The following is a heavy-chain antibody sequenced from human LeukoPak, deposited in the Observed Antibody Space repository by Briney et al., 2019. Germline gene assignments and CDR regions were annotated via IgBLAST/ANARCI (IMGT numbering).Heavy chain of an antibody. CDR2: IGTAGDT. V-gene: IGHV3-13*01. J-gene: IGHJ5*02. Sequence: GGSLRLSCAASGFTFSSYDMHWVRHPTGKGLEWVSAIGTAGDTYYSHSVQGRFTISRENAKNSLYLHMNSLSAGDTAVDFCARGHMLTGYYNFAWFDPWGQGTLVTVSS. CDR1: GFTFSSYD. CDR3: ARGHMLTGYYNFAWFDP. D-gene: IGHD3-9*01.